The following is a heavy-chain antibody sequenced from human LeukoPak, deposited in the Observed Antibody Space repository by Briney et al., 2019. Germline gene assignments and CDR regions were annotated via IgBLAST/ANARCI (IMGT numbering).Heavy chain of an antibody. CDR3: ATSAPGFSHQPRVFDY. CDR2: FDPEDGET. Sequence: ASLKVSCEVYGYTLTELSMHWVRQAPRKGPEWMGGFDPEDGETIYAQKFQGRATMTEDTSTDTAYMELSSLRSEDTAVNYSATSAPGFSHQPRVFDYRGLGNLVTVSS. D-gene: IGHD3-10*01. V-gene: IGHV1-24*01. CDR1: GYTLTELS. J-gene: IGHJ4*02.